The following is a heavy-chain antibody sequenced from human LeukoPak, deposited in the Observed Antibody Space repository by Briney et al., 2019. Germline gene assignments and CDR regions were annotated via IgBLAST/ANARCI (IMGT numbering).Heavy chain of an antibody. Sequence: GSLRLSCAASGFTVSSNYMSWVRQAPGKGLEWVSVIYSGGSTYYADSVKGRFTISRDNSKNTLYLQMNSLRAEDTAVYYCARTQYSGSYYDAFDIWGQGTMVTVSS. J-gene: IGHJ3*02. V-gene: IGHV3-53*01. CDR1: GFTVSSNY. CDR2: IYSGGST. D-gene: IGHD1-26*01. CDR3: ARTQYSGSYYDAFDI.